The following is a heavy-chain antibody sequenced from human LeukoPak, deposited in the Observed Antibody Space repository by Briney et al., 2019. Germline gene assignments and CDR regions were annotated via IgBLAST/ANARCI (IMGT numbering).Heavy chain of an antibody. CDR2: IYHSGST. V-gene: IGHV4-38-2*02. J-gene: IGHJ5*02. Sequence: SETLSLTCTVSGYSIGSGYYWGWIRQPPGKGLEWIGSIYHSGSTYYNPSLKSRVTISVDTSKNQFSLKLSSVTAADTAVYYCARHGSVRSPLGPWGQGTLVTVSS. CDR3: ARHGSVRSPLGP. CDR1: GYSIGSGYY. D-gene: IGHD3-10*01.